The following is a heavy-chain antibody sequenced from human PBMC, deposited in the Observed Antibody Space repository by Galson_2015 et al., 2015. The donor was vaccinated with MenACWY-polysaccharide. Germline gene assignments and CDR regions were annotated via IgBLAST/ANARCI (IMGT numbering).Heavy chain of an antibody. J-gene: IGHJ6*02. CDR2: ISYDGSNK. D-gene: IGHD2-2*01. CDR1: GFTFSSYA. Sequence: SLRLSCAASGFTFSSYAIHWVRQAPGKGLEWVAVISYDGSNKYYADSLKGRFTISRDNSKNMLYLQMNSLRAEDTAVYHCARAYCDRTTCYGMDVWGQGTTVTVSS. V-gene: IGHV3-30-3*01. CDR3: ARAYCDRTTCYGMDV.